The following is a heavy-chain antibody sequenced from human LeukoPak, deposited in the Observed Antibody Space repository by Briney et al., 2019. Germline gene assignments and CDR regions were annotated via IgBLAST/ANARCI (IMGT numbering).Heavy chain of an antibody. J-gene: IGHJ4*02. CDR2: ISGSGGST. Sequence: GGSLRLSCAASGFTFSSYAMSWVRQAPGKGLEWVSAISGSGGSTYYADSVKGRFTISRDNAKNSLYLQMNSLRAEDTAVYYCAREMTTVFAFDYWGQGALVTVSS. D-gene: IGHD4-17*01. CDR3: AREMTTVFAFDY. CDR1: GFTFSSYA. V-gene: IGHV3-23*01.